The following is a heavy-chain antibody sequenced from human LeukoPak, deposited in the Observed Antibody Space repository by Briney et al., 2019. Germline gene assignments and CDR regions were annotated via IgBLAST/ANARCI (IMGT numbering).Heavy chain of an antibody. J-gene: IGHJ5*02. CDR2: ISSSSSYI. CDR3: AKGGYCSGGSCYNNWFDP. Sequence: GGSLRLSCAASGFSLSGYSVNWVRQAPGKGLEWVSSISSSSSYIYYADSVKGRFTISRDNAKNSVYLQMSSLRAEDTAVYYCAKGGYCSGGSCYNNWFDPWGQGTLVTVSS. D-gene: IGHD2-15*01. CDR1: GFSLSGYS. V-gene: IGHV3-21*04.